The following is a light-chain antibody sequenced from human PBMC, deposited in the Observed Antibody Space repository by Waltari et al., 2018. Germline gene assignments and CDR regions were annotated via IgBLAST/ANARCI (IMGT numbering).Light chain of an antibody. J-gene: IGKJ4*01. CDR3: QHYDELPLT. Sequence: DIVMTQSPDSLAVSLGERATISCKSSRSVLYSTNNKNYLAWYQQKPGQPPRLAIYVACTHESGVPDRFGGGVSGTDFTLTISSLQDEDVADYYCQHYDELPLTFGGGTKVEIK. V-gene: IGKV4-1*01. CDR2: VAC. CDR1: RSVLYSTNNKNY.